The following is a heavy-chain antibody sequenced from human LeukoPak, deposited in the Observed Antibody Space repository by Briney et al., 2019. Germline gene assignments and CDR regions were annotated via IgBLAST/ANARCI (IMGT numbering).Heavy chain of an antibody. CDR1: GGSFSGYY. Sequence: SETLSLTCAVYGGSFSGYYWSWIRQPPGKGLEWIGEINHSGSTNYNPSLKSRVTISVDTSKNQFSLKLSSVTAADTAVYYCARGGDIVVVPAARNNWFDPWGQGTLVTASS. J-gene: IGHJ5*02. V-gene: IGHV4-34*01. D-gene: IGHD2-2*01. CDR3: ARGGDIVVVPAARNNWFDP. CDR2: INHSGST.